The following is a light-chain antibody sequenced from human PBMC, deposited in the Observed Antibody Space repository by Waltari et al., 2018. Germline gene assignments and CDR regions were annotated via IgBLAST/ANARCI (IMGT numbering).Light chain of an antibody. CDR1: ESINRW. V-gene: IGKV1-5*03. CDR3: QQYRINPWT. J-gene: IGKJ1*01. Sequence: DIQMTQSPSTLPASVGARVTIPCRASESINRWLAWYQEQPGKAPNILIQKASNLESGVPSRFSGSGAGTEFILIISSLQADDFATYYCQQYRINPWTFGQGTKVEI. CDR2: KAS.